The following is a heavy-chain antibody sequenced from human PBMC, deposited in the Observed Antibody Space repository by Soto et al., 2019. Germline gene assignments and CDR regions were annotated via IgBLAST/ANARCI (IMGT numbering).Heavy chain of an antibody. CDR3: ARGGDILRGYYDWVDP. D-gene: IGHD3-9*01. J-gene: IGHJ5*02. Sequence: PGESLKLSCTGSGYSFTSYWIGWVRQRPWKGLGWMGIIFPGDSDSRYSPYFQGQVTISADKSYRTAYLQWGSRRASGTAMYYCARGGDILRGYYDWVDPGGQGTLVTVSS. CDR1: GYSFTSYW. V-gene: IGHV5-51*01. CDR2: IFPGDSDS.